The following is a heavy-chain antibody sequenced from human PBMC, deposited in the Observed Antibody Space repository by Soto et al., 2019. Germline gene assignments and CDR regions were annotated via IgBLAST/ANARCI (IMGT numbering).Heavy chain of an antibody. CDR2: IYSGGST. CDR1: GLTVSSDY. Sequence: GGALRLSCAASGLTVSSDYMSWVRQARGQGLELVSVIYSGGSTYYADSVKGRFTISRYNSKNTLYLQMNSLRAEETAVYFYATDRGSRGYCSSTSCPYYYGMDVWGQGTTVTVSS. V-gene: IGHV3-53*01. J-gene: IGHJ6*02. CDR3: ATDRGSRGYCSSTSCPYYYGMDV. D-gene: IGHD2-2*01.